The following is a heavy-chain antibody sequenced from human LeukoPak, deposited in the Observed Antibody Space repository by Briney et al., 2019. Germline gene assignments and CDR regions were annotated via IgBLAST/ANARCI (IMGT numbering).Heavy chain of an antibody. Sequence: ASVKVSCKASGYTFTSYYMHWVRQAPGQGLEWMGIINPSGGSTSYAQKFQGRVTMTRDTSTSTVYMGLSSLRSEDTAVYYCAIYSSGWYDAFDIWGQGTMVTVSS. CDR3: AIYSSGWYDAFDI. J-gene: IGHJ3*02. D-gene: IGHD6-19*01. V-gene: IGHV1-46*01. CDR2: INPSGGST. CDR1: GYTFTSYY.